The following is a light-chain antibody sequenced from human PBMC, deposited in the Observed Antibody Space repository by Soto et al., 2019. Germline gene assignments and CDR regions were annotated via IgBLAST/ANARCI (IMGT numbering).Light chain of an antibody. V-gene: IGKV1-9*01. CDR1: QDISSY. CDR3: QQLRSYPST. CDR2: AAS. Sequence: IQVTHSPSSRSASVGDRVTSTCRASQDISSYLAWYQQKPGKAPTLLIYAASTLQSGVPSRFSGSGFGTDFTLTISSLQAEDFASYYCQQLRSYPSTFGGGTKVDIK. J-gene: IGKJ4*01.